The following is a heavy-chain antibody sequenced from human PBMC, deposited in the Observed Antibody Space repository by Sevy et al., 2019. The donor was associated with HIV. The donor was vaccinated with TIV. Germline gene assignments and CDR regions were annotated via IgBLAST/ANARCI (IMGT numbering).Heavy chain of an antibody. CDR3: VRTVSGSYRYDDY. V-gene: IGHV3-48*01. Sequence: GGSLRLSCGASGFSFSSYSMNWVRQAPGKGLEWVSYITRSDSARDYADSVKGRFTISRDNAKNSLFLQMNSLRVEDTAVYYCVRTVSGSYRYDDYWGQRTLVTVSS. CDR1: GFSFSSYS. CDR2: ITRSDSAR. D-gene: IGHD3-16*02. J-gene: IGHJ4*02.